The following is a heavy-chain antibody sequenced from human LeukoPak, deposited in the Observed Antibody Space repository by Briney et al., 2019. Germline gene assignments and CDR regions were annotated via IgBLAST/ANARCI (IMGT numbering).Heavy chain of an antibody. J-gene: IGHJ3*02. CDR3: ASVLTTVDAFDI. D-gene: IGHD4-11*01. V-gene: IGHV4-4*07. CDR1: GGSISSYY. CDR2: IYTSGTT. Sequence: SETLSLTCTVSGGSISSYYWSWIRQPAGKGLEWIGRIYTSGTTNYNPSLKSRVTMSVDTSKNQFSLKLSSVTAADTAVYYCASVLTTVDAFDIWGQGTMVTVSS.